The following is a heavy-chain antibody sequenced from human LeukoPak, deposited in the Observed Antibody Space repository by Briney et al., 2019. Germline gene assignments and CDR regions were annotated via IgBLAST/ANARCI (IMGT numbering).Heavy chain of an antibody. Sequence: PGGSLRLSCAASGFTFSSYGMHWVRQAPGKGLEWVAFIRYDGCNKYYADSVKGRFTISRDNSKNTLYLQMNSLRAEDTAVYYCAKDRGWYFDYWGQGTLVTVSS. D-gene: IGHD3-10*01. CDR1: GFTFSSYG. CDR2: IRYDGCNK. CDR3: AKDRGWYFDY. J-gene: IGHJ4*02. V-gene: IGHV3-30*02.